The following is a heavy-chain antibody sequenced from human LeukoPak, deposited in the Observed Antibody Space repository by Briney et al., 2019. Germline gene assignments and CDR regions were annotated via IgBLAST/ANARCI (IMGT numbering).Heavy chain of an antibody. J-gene: IGHJ3*02. CDR3: ARGGRGFWSGYAARAFDI. CDR1: GGSFSGYY. Sequence: SETLSLTCAVYGGSFSGYYWSWIRQPPGKGLEWIGEINHSGSTNYNPSLKSRVTISVDTSKSQFSLKLSSVTAADTAVYYCARGGRGFWSGYAARAFDIWGQGTMVTVSS. D-gene: IGHD3-3*01. CDR2: INHSGST. V-gene: IGHV4-34*01.